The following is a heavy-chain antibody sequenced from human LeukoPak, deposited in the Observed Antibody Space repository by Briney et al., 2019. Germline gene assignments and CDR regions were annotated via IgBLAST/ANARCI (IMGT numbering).Heavy chain of an antibody. J-gene: IGHJ6*03. CDR1: GFTFSSYG. D-gene: IGHD1-26*01. V-gene: IGHV3-30*02. CDR3: AKDGDTMSGTYYYDMDV. CDR2: TRYDEDNK. Sequence: GGSLRLSCAASGFTFSSYGMNWVRQAPGKGLEWVAFTRYDEDNKYYADSVKGRFTISRDNSKNTLYLQMNSLRGEDTAVYYCAKDGDTMSGTYYYDMDVWGKGTTVTIS.